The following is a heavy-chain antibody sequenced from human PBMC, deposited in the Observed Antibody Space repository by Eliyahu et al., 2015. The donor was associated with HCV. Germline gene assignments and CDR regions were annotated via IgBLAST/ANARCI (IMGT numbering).Heavy chain of an antibody. V-gene: IGHV3-23*01. CDR3: AKAQADMNDYVWGSIES. CDR2: ITGSGGST. CDR1: GFXFSTYA. Sequence: EVQVLESGGGLVQPGGSLRLSCAASGFXFSTYAMNWVRQAPGRGLEGVSAITGSGGSTYYADSVKGRFTISRANSKNTLYLQMNSLRAEDTAVYFCAKAQADMNDYVWGSIESWGQGTLVTVSS. D-gene: IGHD3-16*01. J-gene: IGHJ4*02.